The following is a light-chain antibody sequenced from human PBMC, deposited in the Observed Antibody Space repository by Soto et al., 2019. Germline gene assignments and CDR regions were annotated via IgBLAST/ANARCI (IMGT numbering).Light chain of an antibody. V-gene: IGLV1-40*01. CDR2: NNN. Sequence: QSVLTQPPSVSGAPGQRVTISCTGSSSNIGAGYDVHWYQQLPGTAPKPLIYNNNNRPSGVPDRFSGSKSGNTASLTVSGLQAEDEADYYCSSYAGSNNVVFGGGTKLTVL. CDR3: SSYAGSNNVV. J-gene: IGLJ2*01. CDR1: SSNIGAGYD.